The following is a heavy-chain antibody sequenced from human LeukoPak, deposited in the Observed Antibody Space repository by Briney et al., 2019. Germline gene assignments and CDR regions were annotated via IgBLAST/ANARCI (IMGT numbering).Heavy chain of an antibody. D-gene: IGHD6-13*01. V-gene: IGHV4-4*07. CDR1: GGSISNYH. J-gene: IGHJ4*02. CDR3: ARMYSSSWSDGAPLGY. Sequence: SETLSLTCTVSGGSISNYHWSWIRQPAGKGLEWIGHIYTSGSTNYNPSLKSRVTMSIDTSKNQFSLKLSSVTATDTAVYYCARMYSSSWSDGAPLGYWGQGTLVTVSS. CDR2: IYTSGST.